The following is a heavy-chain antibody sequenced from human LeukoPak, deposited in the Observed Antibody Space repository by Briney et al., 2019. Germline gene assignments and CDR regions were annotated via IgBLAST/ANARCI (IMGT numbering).Heavy chain of an antibody. CDR3: ATDGEDILTGYYMGYYYGMDV. CDR2: ISSSGSTI. CDR1: GFTFSSYE. J-gene: IGHJ6*02. D-gene: IGHD3-9*01. Sequence: PGGSLRLSCAASGFTFSSYEMNWVRQAPGKGLEWASYISSSGSTIYYADSVKGRFTISRDNAKNSLYLQMNSLRAEDTAVYYCATDGEDILTGYYMGYYYGMDVWGQGTTVTVSS. V-gene: IGHV3-48*03.